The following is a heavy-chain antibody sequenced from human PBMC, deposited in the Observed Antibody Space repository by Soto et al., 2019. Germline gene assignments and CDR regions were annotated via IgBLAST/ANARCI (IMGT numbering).Heavy chain of an antibody. D-gene: IGHD3-9*01. J-gene: IGHJ3*02. Sequence: EVQLVQSGGALVQPGGSLRLSCAASGFTPSRLSMNWVRQAPGKGLEWISYINSAGSIIYYADSVKGGFTISRDNAKNALELQMNRLGAEYTVVYYCATDTDFGWLDNANHALDIWGQGTMVTVSS. V-gene: IGHV3-48*01. CDR2: INSAGSII. CDR1: GFTPSRLS. CDR3: ATDTDFGWLDNANHALDI.